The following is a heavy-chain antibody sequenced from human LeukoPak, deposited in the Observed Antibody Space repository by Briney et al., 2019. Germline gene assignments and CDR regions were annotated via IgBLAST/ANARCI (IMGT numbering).Heavy chain of an antibody. CDR2: INPSGGST. V-gene: IGHV1-46*01. D-gene: IGHD4-17*01. J-gene: IGHJ4*02. CDR1: GYTFTSYF. CDR3: ARDTADYGDYDY. Sequence: ASVKVSCKASGYTFTSYFMHWVRQAPGQGLDWMGIINPSGGSTSYAQKFQGRVTMTRDTSTSTVYMELSSLRSEDTAVYYCARDTADYGDYDYWGQGTLVAVSS.